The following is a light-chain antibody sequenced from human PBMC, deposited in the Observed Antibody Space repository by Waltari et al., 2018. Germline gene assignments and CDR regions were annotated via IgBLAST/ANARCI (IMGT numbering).Light chain of an antibody. V-gene: IGLV2-14*03. CDR1: DSDVAFYNY. Sequence: QSALTQPASVSGSPGQSITISCTGTDSDVAFYNYVSWYQQPRGKAPKVIIYDASERRSGVSNRFTGSKSCNTAYLTISGLQAEDEADYSCNSYTGSSSWVFGGGTKLTV. J-gene: IGLJ3*02. CDR3: NSYTGSSSWV. CDR2: DAS.